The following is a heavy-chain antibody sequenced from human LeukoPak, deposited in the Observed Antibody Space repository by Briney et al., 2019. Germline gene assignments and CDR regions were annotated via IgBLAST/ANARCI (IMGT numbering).Heavy chain of an antibody. J-gene: IGHJ5*02. V-gene: IGHV4-34*01. CDR2: INHSGST. CDR3: ARSHYYDSSGSHNNWFDP. D-gene: IGHD3-22*01. Sequence: SETLSLTCAVYGGSFSGYYWSWIRQPPGKGLEWIGEINHSGSTNYNPSLKSRVTISVDTSKTQFSLNLSSVTAADTAVYYCARSHYYDSSGSHNNWFDPWGQGTLVTVSS. CDR1: GGSFSGYY.